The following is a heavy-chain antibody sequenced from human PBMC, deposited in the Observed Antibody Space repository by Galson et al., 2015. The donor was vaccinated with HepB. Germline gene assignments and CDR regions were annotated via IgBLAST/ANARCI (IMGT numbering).Heavy chain of an antibody. CDR2: INSDGSST. CDR1: GFTFSSYW. V-gene: IGHV3-74*01. D-gene: IGHD1-26*01. J-gene: IGHJ4*02. CDR3: ARGEAAFGRWELPKPFDY. Sequence: SLRLSCAASGFTFSSYWMHWVRQAPGKGLVWVSRINSDGSSTSYADSVKGRFTISRDNAKNTLYLQMNSLRAEDTAVYYCARGEAAFGRWELPKPFDYWGQGTLVTVSS.